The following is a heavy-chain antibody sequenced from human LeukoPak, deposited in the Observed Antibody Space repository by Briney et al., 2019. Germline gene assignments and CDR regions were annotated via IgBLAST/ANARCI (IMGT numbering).Heavy chain of an antibody. J-gene: IGHJ4*02. CDR2: INSDGSST. CDR3: ARDLRRAYCSGGSCSRRETYFDH. V-gene: IGHV3-74*01. Sequence: PGGSLRLSCAASGFTFSSYWMHWVRQAPVKGLVWVSRINSDGSSTSYADSVKGRFTISRDNAKNTLYLQMNSLRAEDTAVYYCARDLRRAYCSGGSCSRRETYFDHWGQGTLVTVSS. CDR1: GFTFSSYW. D-gene: IGHD2-15*01.